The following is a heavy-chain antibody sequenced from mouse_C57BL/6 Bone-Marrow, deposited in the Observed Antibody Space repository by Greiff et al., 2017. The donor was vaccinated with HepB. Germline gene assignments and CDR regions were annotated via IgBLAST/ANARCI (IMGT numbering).Heavy chain of an antibody. CDR1: GFTFSSYG. Sequence: EVQLVESGGDLVKPGGSLKLSCAASGFTFSSYGMSWVRQTPDKRLEWVATISSGGSYTYYPDSVKGRFTISRDNAKNTLYLQMSSLKSEDTAMYYCARQDRKTYYFDYWGQGTTLTVSS. J-gene: IGHJ2*01. V-gene: IGHV5-6*01. CDR3: ARQDRKTYYFDY. CDR2: ISSGGSYT.